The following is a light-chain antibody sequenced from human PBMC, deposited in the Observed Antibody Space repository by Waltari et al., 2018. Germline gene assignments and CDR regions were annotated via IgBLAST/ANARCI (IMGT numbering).Light chain of an antibody. CDR3: GTWDSSMAVWL. CDR2: ETN. Sequence: QSVLTQPPSVSAFPGHKVTISCSGGPSTIGNNGVYWYRQLPGSVPELLIYETNGRRTGTPDRFAASKSGTSATLGITGLQPGDEADYYCGTWDSSMAVWLFGGGTKLIV. V-gene: IGLV1-51*02. J-gene: IGLJ3*02. CDR1: PSTIGNNG.